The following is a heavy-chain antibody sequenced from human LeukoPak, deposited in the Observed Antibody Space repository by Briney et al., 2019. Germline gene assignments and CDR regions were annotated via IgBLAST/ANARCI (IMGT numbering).Heavy chain of an antibody. CDR3: AKDLDSSSWYYYYYGMDV. Sequence: GGSLRLSCAASGFTFSSYAMSWVRQAPGKGLEWVSAISGSGGSTYYADSVKGRFTISRDNSKDTLYLQMNSLRAEDTAVYYCAKDLDSSSWYYYYYGMDVWGQGTTVTVSS. D-gene: IGHD6-13*01. CDR1: GFTFSSYA. J-gene: IGHJ6*02. V-gene: IGHV3-23*01. CDR2: ISGSGGST.